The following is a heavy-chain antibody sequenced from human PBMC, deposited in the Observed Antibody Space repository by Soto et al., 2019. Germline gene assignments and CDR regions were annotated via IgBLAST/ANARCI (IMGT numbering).Heavy chain of an antibody. CDR2: IYYSGST. CDR3: ARLMRYYYGSGSYYNADYYYYYMDV. V-gene: IGHV4-59*08. D-gene: IGHD3-10*01. Sequence: QVQLQESGPGLVKPSETLSLTCTVSGGSISSYYWSWIRQPPGKGLEWIGYIYYSGSTNYNPSLKRRVTISVDTSKNQFSLKLSSVTAADTAVYYCARLMRYYYGSGSYYNADYYYYYMDVWGKGTTVTVSS. J-gene: IGHJ6*03. CDR1: GGSISSYY.